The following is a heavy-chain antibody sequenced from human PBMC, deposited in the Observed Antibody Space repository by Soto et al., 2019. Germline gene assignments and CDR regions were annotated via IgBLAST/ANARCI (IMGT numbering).Heavy chain of an antibody. CDR3: ARDLPDPQMATMIGGAFDI. D-gene: IGHD3-10*02. CDR2: INPSGGST. J-gene: IGHJ3*02. CDR1: GYTFTSYY. V-gene: IGHV1-46*01. Sequence: GASVKVSCKASGYTFTSYYMHWVRQAPGQGLEWMGIINPSGGSTSYAQKFQGKVTMTRDTSTSTVYMELSSLRSEDTAVYYCARDLPDPQMATMIGGAFDIWGQGAMVTVSS.